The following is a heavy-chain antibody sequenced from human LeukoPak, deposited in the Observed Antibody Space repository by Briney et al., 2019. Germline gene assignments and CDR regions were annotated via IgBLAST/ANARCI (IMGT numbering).Heavy chain of an antibody. J-gene: IGHJ2*01. D-gene: IGHD6-13*01. CDR1: GFTFSSYA. CDR2: ISYDGSNK. V-gene: IGHV3-30*04. CDR3: AIPGGGYSSSFRYFDL. Sequence: GGSLRLSCAASGFTFSSYAMHWVRQAPGKGLEWVAVISYDGSNKYYADSVKGRFTISRDNSKNTLYLQMNSLRAEDTAVYYCAIPGGGYSSSFRYFDLWGRGTLVTVSS.